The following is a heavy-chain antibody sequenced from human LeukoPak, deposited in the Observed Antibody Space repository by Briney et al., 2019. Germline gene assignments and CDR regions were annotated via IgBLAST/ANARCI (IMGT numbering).Heavy chain of an antibody. D-gene: IGHD5-24*01. V-gene: IGHV3-48*03. J-gene: IGHJ4*02. CDR2: ISSSGSTI. Sequence: GGSLRLSCAASGFTFSSYEMNWVRQAPGKGLEWVSYISSSGSTIYYADSVKGRFTISRDNAKNSLYLQMNSLRDEDTAVYYCARDSGRLTQYYFEYWGQGTLVTVSS. CDR1: GFTFSSYE. CDR3: ARDSGRLTQYYFEY.